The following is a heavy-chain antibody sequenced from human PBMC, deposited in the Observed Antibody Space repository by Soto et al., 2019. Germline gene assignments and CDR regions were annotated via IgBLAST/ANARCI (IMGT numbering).Heavy chain of an antibody. CDR2: IKEDGSEK. V-gene: IGHV3-7*04. CDR1: GFTFYTYW. Sequence: GGSLRLSCGASGFTFYTYWINWVRQAPGMGLEWVANIKEDGSEKYYVDSVKGRFTISRDNAENSLYLQMNSLTVEDTAVYYCARATSSTSGAIDYWGQGTLVTVSS. J-gene: IGHJ4*02. CDR3: ARATSSTSGAIDY. D-gene: IGHD2-2*01.